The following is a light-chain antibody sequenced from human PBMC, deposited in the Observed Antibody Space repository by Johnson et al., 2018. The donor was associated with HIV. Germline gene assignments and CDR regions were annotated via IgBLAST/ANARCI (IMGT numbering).Light chain of an antibody. Sequence: QSVLTQPPSVSAAPGQKVTISCFGSDSDIWNNYVSWYQQLPGTAPKLLIYDNNKRPPGIPDRFSASKSGTSATLGITGLQTGDEADYYCGTWDSSLSAHYVSGTGTKITVL. CDR1: DSDIWNNY. CDR3: GTWDSSLSAHYV. J-gene: IGLJ1*01. V-gene: IGLV1-51*01. CDR2: DNN.